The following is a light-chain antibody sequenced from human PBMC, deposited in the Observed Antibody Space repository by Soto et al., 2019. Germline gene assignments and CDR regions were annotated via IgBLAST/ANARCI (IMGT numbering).Light chain of an antibody. Sequence: QSALTQPASVSGSPGQSITISCTGTSSDVGGYNSVSWYQQHPGKAPKLMIYEVSHRPSGVSNRFSGSQSANTASLTISGLQAEGEADYYCSSFTTSTTYVFGTGTKVT. V-gene: IGLV2-14*01. J-gene: IGLJ1*01. CDR3: SSFTTSTTYV. CDR2: EVS. CDR1: SSDVGGYNS.